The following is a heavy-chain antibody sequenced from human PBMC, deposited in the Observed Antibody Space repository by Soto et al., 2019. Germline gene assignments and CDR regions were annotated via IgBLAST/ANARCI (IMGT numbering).Heavy chain of an antibody. Sequence: EVQLLESGGGLVQPGGSLRLSCAASGFTFSSYAMSWVRQAPGKGLEWVSAISGSGGSTYYADSVKGRFTISRDNSKNTLYLQMNSLRAEDKAVYYCAKDYSSGWYLRGWVDPWGQGTLVTVSS. D-gene: IGHD6-19*01. CDR1: GFTFSSYA. V-gene: IGHV3-23*01. J-gene: IGHJ5*02. CDR3: AKDYSSGWYLRGWVDP. CDR2: ISGSGGST.